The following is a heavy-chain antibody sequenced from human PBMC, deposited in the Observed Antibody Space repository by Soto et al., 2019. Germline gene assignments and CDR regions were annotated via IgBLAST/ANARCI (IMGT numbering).Heavy chain of an antibody. CDR3: TSYAQYYYYGMDV. Sequence: SVKVSCKASGGTFSSYAISWVRQAPGQGLEWMGGIIPIFGTANYAQKFQGRVTITADESTSTAYMELSSLRSEDTAVYYCTSYAQYYYYGMDVWGQGTTVTVSS. CDR1: GGTFSSYA. J-gene: IGHJ6*02. D-gene: IGHD2-2*01. CDR2: IIPIFGTA. V-gene: IGHV1-69*13.